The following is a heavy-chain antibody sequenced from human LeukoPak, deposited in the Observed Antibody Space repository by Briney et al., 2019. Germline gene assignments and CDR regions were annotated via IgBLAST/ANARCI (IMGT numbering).Heavy chain of an antibody. J-gene: IGHJ4*02. Sequence: GGSLRLSCAASGFTFSSYSMNWVRQAPGKGLEWVSYISSSSSTIYYADSVKGRFTISRDNSKNTLYLQMNSLRAEDTAVYYCAKSSWWLVRLDHDYWGQGTLVTVSS. CDR2: ISSSSSTI. D-gene: IGHD6-19*01. CDR1: GFTFSSYS. CDR3: AKSSWWLVRLDHDY. V-gene: IGHV3-48*01.